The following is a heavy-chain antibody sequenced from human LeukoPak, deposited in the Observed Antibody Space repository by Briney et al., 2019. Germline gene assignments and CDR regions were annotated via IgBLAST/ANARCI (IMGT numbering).Heavy chain of an antibody. CDR1: GYTFTGYY. J-gene: IGHJ6*03. CDR3: AITAMVTYYYYCMDV. CDR2: INPNSGGT. Sequence: ASVKVSCKASGYTFTGYYMHWVRQAPGQGLEWMGWINPNSGGTNYAQKFQGRVTMTRDTSISTAYMELSRLRSDDTAVYYCAITAMVTYYYYCMDVWGKGTTVTVSS. V-gene: IGHV1-2*02. D-gene: IGHD5-18*01.